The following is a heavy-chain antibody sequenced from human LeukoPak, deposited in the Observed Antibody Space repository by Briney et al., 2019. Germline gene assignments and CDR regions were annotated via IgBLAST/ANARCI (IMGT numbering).Heavy chain of an antibody. J-gene: IGHJ4*02. CDR2: IDPSDSYT. D-gene: IGHD3-9*01. Sequence: GESPKISCKGSGSHFTSYWISWVRPMPGKGLEWMGRIDPSDSYTNYSPSFQGHVTISADKSISTAYLQWSSLKASDTAMYYCARERYFDWLLSFDYWGQGTLVTVSS. CDR1: GSHFTSYW. V-gene: IGHV5-10-1*01. CDR3: ARERYFDWLLSFDY.